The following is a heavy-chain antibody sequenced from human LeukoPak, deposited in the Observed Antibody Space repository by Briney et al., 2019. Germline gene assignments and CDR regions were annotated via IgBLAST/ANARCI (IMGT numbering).Heavy chain of an antibody. CDR1: GFTFTSSA. Sequence: ASVKVSCKASGFTFTSSAVQWVRQARGQRLEWIGWIVVGSGNTNYAQKFQERVTITRDMSTSTAYMELSSLRSEDTAAYYCAAVFGGFWSGYSRYYMDVWGKGTTVTVSS. J-gene: IGHJ6*03. CDR2: IVVGSGNT. V-gene: IGHV1-58*01. CDR3: AAVFGGFWSGYSRYYMDV. D-gene: IGHD3-3*01.